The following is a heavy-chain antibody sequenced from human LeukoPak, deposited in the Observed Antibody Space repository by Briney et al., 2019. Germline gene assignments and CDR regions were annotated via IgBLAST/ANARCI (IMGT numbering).Heavy chain of an antibody. CDR1: GDSISSSSYY. CDR3: ARVHDLGYCTSTTCYGGYYFDY. D-gene: IGHD2-2*01. V-gene: IGHV4-39*07. CDR2: IYYSGRT. J-gene: IGHJ4*02. Sequence: SETLSLTCTVSGDSISSSSYYWGWIRQPPGKGLEWIVNIYYSGRTYYSPSLKSRLTISVDTSTNQFSLKLTSVTAADTAVYYCARVHDLGYCTSTTCYGGYYFDYWGQGTLVTVSS.